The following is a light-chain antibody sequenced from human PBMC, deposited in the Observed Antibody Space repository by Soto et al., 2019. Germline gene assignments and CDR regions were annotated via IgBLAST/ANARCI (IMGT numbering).Light chain of an antibody. CDR1: QSVSSSY. Sequence: EIELTQSPGTLSLSPGERATLSCRASQSVSSSYLAWYQQKPGQAPRLLIYDASSRATGIPDRFSGSGSGTDFTLTISRLQPEDFAVYYCQQYASSPHTFGGGTTVDIK. V-gene: IGKV3-20*01. CDR2: DAS. CDR3: QQYASSPHT. J-gene: IGKJ4*01.